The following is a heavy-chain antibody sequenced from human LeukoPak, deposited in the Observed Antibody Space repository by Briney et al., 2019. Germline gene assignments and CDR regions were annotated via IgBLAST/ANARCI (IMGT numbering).Heavy chain of an antibody. CDR2: INPNSGGT. J-gene: IGHJ4*02. Sequence: GASVTVSCKASGYTFTGYYMHWVRQAPGQGLEWMGWINPNSGGTNYAQKFQGRVTMTRDTSISTAYMELSRLRSDDTAVYYCARDEKIVVVAATTGPSDYWGQGTLVTVSS. D-gene: IGHD2-15*01. CDR1: GYTFTGYY. V-gene: IGHV1-2*02. CDR3: ARDEKIVVVAATTGPSDY.